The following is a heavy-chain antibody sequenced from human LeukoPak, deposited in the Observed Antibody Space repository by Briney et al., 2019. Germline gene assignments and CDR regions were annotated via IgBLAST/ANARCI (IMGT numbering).Heavy chain of an antibody. V-gene: IGHV4-34*01. CDR1: GGSFSGYY. Sequence: SETLSLTCAVYGGSFSGYYWSWIRQPPGKGLEWIGEINHSGSTNYNPSLKSRVTISVDTSKNQFSLKLSSVTAADTAVYYCARDSIAVAAGALDYWGQGTLVTVSS. CDR2: INHSGST. J-gene: IGHJ4*02. D-gene: IGHD6-19*01. CDR3: ARDSIAVAAGALDY.